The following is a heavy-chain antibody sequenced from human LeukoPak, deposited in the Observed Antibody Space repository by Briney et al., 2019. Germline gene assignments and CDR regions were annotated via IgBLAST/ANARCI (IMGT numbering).Heavy chain of an antibody. CDR1: GFTFSSYE. J-gene: IGHJ4*02. V-gene: IGHV3-48*03. CDR3: ARTNYGDSPYFDY. CDR2: ISSSGSTI. D-gene: IGHD4-17*01. Sequence: GGSLRLSCAASGFTFSSYEMNWVRQAPGKGLEWVSYISSSGSTIYYADSVKGRFTISRDNAKNSLYLQMNSLRAEDTAVYYCARTNYGDSPYFDYWGRGTLVTVSS.